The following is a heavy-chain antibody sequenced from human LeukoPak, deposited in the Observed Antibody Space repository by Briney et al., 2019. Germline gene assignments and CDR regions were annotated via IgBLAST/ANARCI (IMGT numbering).Heavy chain of an antibody. CDR1: GYSISSGYY. CDR2: IYHSGST. J-gene: IGHJ4*02. V-gene: IGHV4-38-2*02. D-gene: IGHD1-26*01. Sequence: SETLSLTCTVSGYSISSGYYWGWIRQPPGKGLEWIGSIYHSGSTYYNPSLKSRVTISVDTSKNQFSLKLSSVTAADTAVYYCARRGDSRSYLIDYWGQGTLVTVSS. CDR3: ARRGDSRSYLIDY.